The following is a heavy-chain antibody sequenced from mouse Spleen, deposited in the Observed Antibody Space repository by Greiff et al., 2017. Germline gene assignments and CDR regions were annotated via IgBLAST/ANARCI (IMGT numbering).Heavy chain of an antibody. D-gene: IGHD2-3*01. Sequence: QVQLQQSGPELVKPGASVKISCKASGYAFSSSWMNWVKQRPGKGLEWIGRIYPGDGDTNYNGKFKGKATLTADKSSSTAYMQLSSLTSEDSAVYCCARIYDGYPYAMDYWGQGASVTVSS. J-gene: IGHJ4*01. CDR1: GYAFSSSW. CDR3: ARIYDGYPYAMDY. CDR2: IYPGDGDT. V-gene: IGHV1-82*01.